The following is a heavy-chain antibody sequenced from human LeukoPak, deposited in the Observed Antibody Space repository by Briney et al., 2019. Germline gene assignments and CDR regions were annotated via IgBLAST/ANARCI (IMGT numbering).Heavy chain of an antibody. D-gene: IGHD2-2*01. CDR1: GFTFSSYW. V-gene: IGHV3-7*01. J-gene: IGHJ4*02. Sequence: QPGGSLRLSCAASGFTFSSYWMSWVRQAPGKGLEWVANIKQDGSEKYYVDSVKGRFTISRDNAKNSLYLQMNSLRAEDTAVYYCARGYCSSTSCYSMYYFDYWGQGTLATVSS. CDR3: ARGYCSSTSCYSMYYFDY. CDR2: IKQDGSEK.